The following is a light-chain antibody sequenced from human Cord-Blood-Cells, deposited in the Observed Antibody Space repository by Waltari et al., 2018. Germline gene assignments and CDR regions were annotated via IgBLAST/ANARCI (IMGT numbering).Light chain of an antibody. CDR2: LNSDGSH. J-gene: IGLJ3*02. CDR1: SGHSSYA. Sequence: QLVLTQSPSASASLGASVKLTCTLSSGHSSYAIAWHQQQPEKGPRYLMKLNSDGSHSKGDGIPDRFSGSSSGAERYLTISSLQSEDEADYYCQTWGTGILCGGGTKLTVL. CDR3: QTWGTGIL. V-gene: IGLV4-69*01.